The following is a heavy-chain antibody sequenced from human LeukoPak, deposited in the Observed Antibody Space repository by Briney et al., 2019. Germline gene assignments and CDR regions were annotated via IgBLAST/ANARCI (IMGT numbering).Heavy chain of an antibody. J-gene: IGHJ4*02. CDR3: ARGYASGNSPAY. Sequence: SETLSLTCTVSGGAISYYYWSWIRQSPGKGLECVGYLYNRGSTKYNPSLKSRVTISVDTSKNQFSLNLTSVTSADTVVYYCARGYASGNSPAYWGPGTLVTVSS. D-gene: IGHD3-10*01. CDR1: GGAISYYY. V-gene: IGHV4-59*01. CDR2: LYNRGST.